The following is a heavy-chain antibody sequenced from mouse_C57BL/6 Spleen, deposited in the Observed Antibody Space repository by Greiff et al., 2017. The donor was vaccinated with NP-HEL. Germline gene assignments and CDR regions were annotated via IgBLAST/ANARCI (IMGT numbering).Heavy chain of an antibody. D-gene: IGHD2-3*01. V-gene: IGHV1-82*01. CDR3: ARSGGGYYHYAMDY. J-gene: IGHJ4*01. Sequence: QVQLKQSGPELVKPGASVKISCKASGYAFSSSWMNWVKQRPGKGLEWIGRIYPGDGDTNYNGKFKGKATLTADKSSSTAYMQLSSLTSEDSAVYFCARSGGGYYHYAMDYWGQGTSVTVSS. CDR2: IYPGDGDT. CDR1: GYAFSSSW.